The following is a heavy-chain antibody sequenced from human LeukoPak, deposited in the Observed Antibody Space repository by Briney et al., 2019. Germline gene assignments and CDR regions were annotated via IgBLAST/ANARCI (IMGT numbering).Heavy chain of an antibody. CDR2: ISSSGSTI. CDR1: GFTFSSYE. Sequence: GGSLRLSCAASGFTFSSYEMKWVRQAPGKGLEWVSYISSSGSTIYYADSVKGRFTISRDNAKNSLYLQMNSLRVEDTAVYYCAKVDGVRAAPGRGRVDSWGQGTLVTVSS. V-gene: IGHV3-48*03. J-gene: IGHJ4*02. D-gene: IGHD6-13*01. CDR3: AKVDGVRAAPGRGRVDS.